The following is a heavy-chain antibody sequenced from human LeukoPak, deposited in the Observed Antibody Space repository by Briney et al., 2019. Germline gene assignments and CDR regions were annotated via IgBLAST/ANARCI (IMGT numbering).Heavy chain of an antibody. V-gene: IGHV3-33*08. CDR1: EFTVSSNY. D-gene: IGHD6-13*01. CDR3: ARDFVAAAGVLDP. CDR2: IWYDGSNK. Sequence: GGSLRLSCAASEFTVSSNYMSWVRQAPGKGLEWVAVIWYDGSNKYYADSVKGRFTISRDNSKNTLYLQMNSLRAEDTAVYYCARDFVAAAGVLDPWGQGTLVTVSS. J-gene: IGHJ5*02.